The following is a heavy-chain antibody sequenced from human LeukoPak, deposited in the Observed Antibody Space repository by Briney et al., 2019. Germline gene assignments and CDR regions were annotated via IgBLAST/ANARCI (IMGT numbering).Heavy chain of an antibody. Sequence: PGGSLRLSCEASAFTFSSYWMSWVRQAPGKGLEWVANIKEDGGEINYVDSVKGRFTISRDNAKNSLFLQMNSLRVEDTAVCYCARDRGYSSFDYWGQGTLVTVSS. J-gene: IGHJ4*02. V-gene: IGHV3-7*01. CDR2: IKEDGGEI. CDR1: AFTFSSYW. CDR3: ARDRGYSSFDY. D-gene: IGHD4-23*01.